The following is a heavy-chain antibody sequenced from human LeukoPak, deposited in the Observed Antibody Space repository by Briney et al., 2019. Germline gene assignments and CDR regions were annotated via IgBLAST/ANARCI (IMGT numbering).Heavy chain of an antibody. CDR3: ARGRGSYYEPFDY. J-gene: IGHJ4*02. D-gene: IGHD1-26*01. Sequence: GGSLRLSCAASGFTFSTYGMHWVRQAPGKGLEWVAVVRFDGSNKYYADSVKGRFTISRDNSKNTLYLQMNSLRAEDTAVYYCARGRGSYYEPFDYWGQGTLVTVSS. CDR2: VRFDGSNK. V-gene: IGHV3-33*01. CDR1: GFTFSTYG.